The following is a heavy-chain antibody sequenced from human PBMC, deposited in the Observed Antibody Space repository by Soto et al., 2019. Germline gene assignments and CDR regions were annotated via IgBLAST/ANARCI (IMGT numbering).Heavy chain of an antibody. Sequence: VQLVESGGGLVQPGGSLKLSCAASGFTFSGSAMHWVRQASGKGLEWVGRIRSKANSYATAYAASVKGRFTISRDDSTNTAYVQMNSLKTEDTAVYYCTTWLRVGGGVDPWGKGTLVTVSS. V-gene: IGHV3-73*02. CDR3: TTWLRVGGGVDP. CDR1: GFTFSGSA. CDR2: IRSKANSYAT. J-gene: IGHJ5*02. D-gene: IGHD5-12*01.